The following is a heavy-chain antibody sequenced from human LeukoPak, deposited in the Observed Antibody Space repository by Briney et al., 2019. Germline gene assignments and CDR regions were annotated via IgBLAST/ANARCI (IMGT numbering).Heavy chain of an antibody. D-gene: IGHD3-10*01. CDR1: GFTFDDYG. CDR2: INWNGGST. J-gene: IGHJ6*03. CDR3: AREAYGSGSYYDYYYYYMDV. V-gene: IGHV3-20*04. Sequence: GGSLRLSCAASGFTFDDYGMSWVRQAPGKGLEWVSGINWNGGSTGYADSVKGRFTISRDNAKNSLYLQMNSLRAEDTALYYCAREAYGSGSYYDYYYYYMDVWGKGTTVTVSS.